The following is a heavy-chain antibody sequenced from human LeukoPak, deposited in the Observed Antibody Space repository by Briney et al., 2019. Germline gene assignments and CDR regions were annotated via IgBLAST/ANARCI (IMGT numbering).Heavy chain of an antibody. CDR3: ARDLNDYGDYAADF. D-gene: IGHD4-17*01. J-gene: IGHJ4*02. CDR1: GLIFNNYA. V-gene: IGHV3-9*01. CDR2: ISWNSGSI. Sequence: PGGSLRLSCAGSGLIFNNYAMHWVRQPPGKGLEWVSGISWNSGSIDYADSVKGRFTISRDNAKNSLYLQMNSLRAEDTAVYYCARDLNDYGDYAADFWGQGTLVTVSS.